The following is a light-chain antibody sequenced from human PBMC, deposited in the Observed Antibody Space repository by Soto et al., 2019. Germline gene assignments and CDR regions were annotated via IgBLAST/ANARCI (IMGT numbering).Light chain of an antibody. CDR2: DVS. J-gene: IGLJ1*01. CDR1: SSDVGGYNY. CDR3: CSYAGSYTYV. Sequence: QSALTQPRSVSGSPGQSVTISCTGTSSDVGGYNYVSWYQQHPGRAPKGMVYDVSKRPSGVPDRFSGSKSGNTASLTISGLQAEDEADYYCCSYAGSYTYVFGTGTKVTV. V-gene: IGLV2-11*01.